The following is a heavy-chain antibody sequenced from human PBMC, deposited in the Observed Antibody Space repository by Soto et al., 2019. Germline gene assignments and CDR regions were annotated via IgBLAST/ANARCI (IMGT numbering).Heavy chain of an antibody. CDR3: TTLGPS. J-gene: IGHJ4*02. Sequence: EVQLVESGGGLVKPGGSLRLSCVASGFNLSAAWMNWVRQAPGKGLEWVGHVKTNADGGTTDYAASAKGRLIDSRDDSTNTLYLQMNSLKSEDTAVYYCTTLGPSWGEGTQVVVSS. V-gene: IGHV3-15*07. CDR1: GFNLSAAW. CDR2: VKTNADGGTT.